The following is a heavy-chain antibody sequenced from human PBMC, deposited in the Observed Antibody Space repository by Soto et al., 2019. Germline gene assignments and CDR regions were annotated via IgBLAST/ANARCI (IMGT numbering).Heavy chain of an antibody. CDR1: GGSIGSYY. CDR2: VYYSDGT. Sequence: XETLSLTCTVTGGSIGSYYWSWIRQSPGRGLEWIGCVYYSDGTNYNPSLKSRATMSMDKSNNQFSLRLRSVTAADTAVYYCARTESSSSSFFYYGMDVRGQGTTVTVSS. CDR3: ARTESSSSSFFYYGMDV. V-gene: IGHV4-59*01. D-gene: IGHD6-6*01. J-gene: IGHJ6*02.